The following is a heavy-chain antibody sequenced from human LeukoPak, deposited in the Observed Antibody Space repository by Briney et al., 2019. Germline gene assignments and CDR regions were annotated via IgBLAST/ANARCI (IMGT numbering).Heavy chain of an antibody. CDR2: ISAYNGNT. J-gene: IGHJ4*02. CDR3: ARVGEYYDFWSGYCPAAVPFDY. CDR1: GYTFTSYG. D-gene: IGHD3-3*01. V-gene: IGHV1-18*01. Sequence: ASVKVSCKASGYTFTSYGISWVRQAPGQGLEWMGWISAYNGNTNYAQKLQGRVTMTTDTSTSTAYMELRSLRSDDTAVYYCARVGEYYDFWSGYCPAAVPFDYWGQGTLVTVSS.